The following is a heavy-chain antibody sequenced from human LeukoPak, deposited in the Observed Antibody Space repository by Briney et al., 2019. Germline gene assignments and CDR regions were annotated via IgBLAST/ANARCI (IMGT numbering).Heavy chain of an antibody. CDR1: GFTFSDYA. CDR3: AKAPRIQLWFDY. V-gene: IGHV3-23*01. D-gene: IGHD5-18*01. CDR2: ISGNTNNT. J-gene: IGHJ4*02. Sequence: PGGSLRLSCAASGFTFSDYAMNWVRQAPGKGLEWISGISGNTNNTYYADSVKGRFTISRDSSKNTLYLQMNSLRAEDTAVYFCAKAPRIQLWFDYWGQGTLVTVSS.